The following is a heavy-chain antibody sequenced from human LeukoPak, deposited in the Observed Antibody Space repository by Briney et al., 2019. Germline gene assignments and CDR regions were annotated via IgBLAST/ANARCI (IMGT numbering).Heavy chain of an antibody. CDR3: AGGVPAAIPFDY. Sequence: SETLSLTCTVSGGSISSYYWSWIRQPPGKGLEWIGYIYYSGSTNYNPSLKSRVTISVDTSKNQFSLKLRSVTAADTAVYYCAGGVPAAIPFDYWGQGTLVTVSS. CDR1: GGSISSYY. J-gene: IGHJ4*02. V-gene: IGHV4-59*01. CDR2: IYYSGST. D-gene: IGHD2-2*01.